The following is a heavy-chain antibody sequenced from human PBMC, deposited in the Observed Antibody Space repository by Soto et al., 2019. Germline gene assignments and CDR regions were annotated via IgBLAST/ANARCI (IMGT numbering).Heavy chain of an antibody. V-gene: IGHV4-30-4*01. CDR2: IYYSGST. CDR1: GASISSADYY. Sequence: QVQLQESGPGLVKPSQPLSLTCTVPGASISSADYYWTWNRQPPGKGLEWIGYIYYSGSTNYNPSLSSRVTISVDTSKNQFSLYLSSVTAADTAVYYCARVVESGYTIDFDLWGRGTLVTVSS. J-gene: IGHJ2*01. CDR3: ARVVESGYTIDFDL. D-gene: IGHD3-16*02.